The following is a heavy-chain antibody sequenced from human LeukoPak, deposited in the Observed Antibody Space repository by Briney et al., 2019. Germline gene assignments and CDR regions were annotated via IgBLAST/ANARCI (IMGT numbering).Heavy chain of an antibody. J-gene: IGHJ4*02. D-gene: IGHD6-19*01. CDR2: IQYHGRDK. CDR3: AREGGRTVAGTFDN. CDR1: GFTFSNAW. Sequence: GGSLRLSCAASGFTFSNAWMTWVRQAPGKGLEWVAFIQYHGRDKYYADSVKGRFTISRDNSKNTLYMEVNSLRAEDTAVYYCAREGGRTVAGTFDNWGQGTLVTVSS. V-gene: IGHV3-30*03.